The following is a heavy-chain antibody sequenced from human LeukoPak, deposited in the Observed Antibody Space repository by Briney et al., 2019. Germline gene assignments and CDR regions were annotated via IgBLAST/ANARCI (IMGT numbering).Heavy chain of an antibody. CDR3: ARWGHCSGGSCLDY. CDR1: GGSISSYY. J-gene: IGHJ4*02. Sequence: SETLSLTCTVSGGSISSYYWSWIRQPPGKGLEWIGYIYYSGSTNYNPSLKSRVTISVDTSKNQFSLKLSSVTAADTAVYYCARWGHCSGGSCLDYWGQGTLVTVSS. V-gene: IGHV4-59*08. D-gene: IGHD2-15*01. CDR2: IYYSGST.